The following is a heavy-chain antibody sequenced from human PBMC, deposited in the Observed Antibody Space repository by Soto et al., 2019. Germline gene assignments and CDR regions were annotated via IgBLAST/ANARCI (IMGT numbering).Heavy chain of an antibody. Sequence: QVQLVESGGGVVQPGRSLRLSCAASGFTFSSYAMHWVRQAPGKGLEWVAVISYDGSNKYYADSVKGRFTISRDNSKNTVYLQMNSLRAEDTAVYYCAREGTVFGVVIGFDYWGQGTLVTVSS. CDR3: AREGTVFGVVIGFDY. J-gene: IGHJ4*02. CDR2: ISYDGSNK. V-gene: IGHV3-30-3*01. D-gene: IGHD3-3*01. CDR1: GFTFSSYA.